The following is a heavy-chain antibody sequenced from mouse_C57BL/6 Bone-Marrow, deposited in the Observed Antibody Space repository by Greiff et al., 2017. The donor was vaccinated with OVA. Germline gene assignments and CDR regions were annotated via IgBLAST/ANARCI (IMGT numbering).Heavy chain of an antibody. J-gene: IGHJ4*01. CDR2: IYPGSGST. CDR1: GYTFTSYW. CDR3: ARRTVPYALDY. D-gene: IGHD6-1*01. V-gene: IGHV1-55*01. Sequence: VKLQQSGAELAKPGASVTMSCKASGYTFTSYWITWVKQRPGHGLEWIGDIYPGSGSTNYNEKFQSKATLTAYTSSSTAYMQLSCLTSEHSAFSYCARRTVPYALDYWGQGTSVTVSS.